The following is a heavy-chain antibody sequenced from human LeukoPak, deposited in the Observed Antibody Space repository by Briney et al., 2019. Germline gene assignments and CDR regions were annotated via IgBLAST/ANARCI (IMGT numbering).Heavy chain of an antibody. CDR2: IYYSGGT. D-gene: IGHD5-18*01. V-gene: IGHV4-31*03. J-gene: IGHJ4*02. CDR1: GGSISSGDYF. Sequence: SETLSLTCTVSGGSISSGDYFWTWIRQHLGKGLEWIGYIYYSGGTYYNPSLKSRVSISGDTSKNQFSLRLSSVTAADTAVYYCARGPYNYGSREIDYWGQGTLVTVSS. CDR3: ARGPYNYGSREIDY.